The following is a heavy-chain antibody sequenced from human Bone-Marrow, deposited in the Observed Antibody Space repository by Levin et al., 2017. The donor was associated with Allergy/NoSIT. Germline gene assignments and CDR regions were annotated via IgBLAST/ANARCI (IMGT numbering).Heavy chain of an antibody. D-gene: IGHD6-6*01. CDR3: ARVRAARRAPWYYYYMDV. CDR2: ISAYNGNT. CDR1: GYTFTSYG. V-gene: IGHV1-18*01. Sequence: ASVKVSCKASGYTFTSYGISWVRQAPGQGLEWMGWISAYNGNTNYAQKLQGRVTMTTDTSTSTAYMELRSLRSDDTAVYYCARVRAARRAPWYYYYMDVWGKGTTVTVSS. J-gene: IGHJ6*03.